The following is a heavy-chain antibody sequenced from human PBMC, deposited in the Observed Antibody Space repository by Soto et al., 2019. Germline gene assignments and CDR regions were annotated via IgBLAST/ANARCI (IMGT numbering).Heavy chain of an antibody. J-gene: IGHJ3*02. CDR1: GFTFNKYA. CDR2: ISYDGSDK. CDR3: ARDRDFPDASDI. Sequence: QVQLVESGGGVVQPGRSLRLSCAASGFTFNKYAIHWVRRAPGKGLEWVAIISYDGSDKYYGGSVKGRFTISRDNSKDTVYLHMNSLRGEDTAVYHCARDRDFPDASDIWGLGTMVTVSS. V-gene: IGHV3-33*05.